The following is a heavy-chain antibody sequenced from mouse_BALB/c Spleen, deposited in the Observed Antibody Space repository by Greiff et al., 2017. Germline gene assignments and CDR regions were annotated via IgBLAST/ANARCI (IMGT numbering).Heavy chain of an antibody. V-gene: IGHV2-9*02. CDR2: IWAGGST. CDR1: GFSLTSYG. D-gene: IGHD2-14*01. J-gene: IGHJ2*01. CDR3: ARDGVRRRDYFDY. Sequence: QVQLKESGPGLVAPSQSLSITCTVSGFSLTSYGVHWVRQPPGKGLEWLGVIWAGGSTNYNSALMSRLSISKDNSKSQVFLKMNSLQTDDTAMYYCARDGVRRRDYFDYWGQGTTLTVSS.